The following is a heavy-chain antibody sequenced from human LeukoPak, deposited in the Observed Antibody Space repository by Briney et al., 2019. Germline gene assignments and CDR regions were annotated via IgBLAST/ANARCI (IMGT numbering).Heavy chain of an antibody. V-gene: IGHV3-23*01. Sequence: GGTLRLSCAASGFTFSIYGMSWVRQAPGKGLEWVSAISGSGGSTYYADSVKGRFTISRDNSKNTLYLQMNSLRAEDTAVYYCAKREIVVVTASLINYYYYYMDVWGKGTTVTISS. CDR2: ISGSGGST. CDR3: AKREIVVVTASLINYYYYYMDV. D-gene: IGHD2-21*02. CDR1: GFTFSIYG. J-gene: IGHJ6*03.